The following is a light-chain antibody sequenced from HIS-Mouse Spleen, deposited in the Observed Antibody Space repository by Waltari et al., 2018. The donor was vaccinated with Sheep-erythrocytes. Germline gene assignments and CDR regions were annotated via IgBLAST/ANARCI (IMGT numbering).Light chain of an antibody. CDR3: QTWGTGIRV. J-gene: IGLJ3*02. Sequence: QLVLTQSPSASTSLGASVKLTCTLSSGHSSYAIAWHQQQPEKGPRYLMKRNSDGSHSKGDCIPDRFSGSSSGAERYLPISSLQSEDEADYYWQTWGTGIRVFGGGTKLTVL. V-gene: IGLV4-69*01. CDR1: SGHSSYA. CDR2: RNSDGSH.